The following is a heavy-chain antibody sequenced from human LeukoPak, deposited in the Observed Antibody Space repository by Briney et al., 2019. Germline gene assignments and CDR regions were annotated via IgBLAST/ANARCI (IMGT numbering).Heavy chain of an antibody. CDR3: ARTHYYYDTSGYYYPFDY. D-gene: IGHD3-22*01. CDR2: IYPGDSDT. J-gene: IGHJ4*02. CDR1: GYSFTSYW. V-gene: IGHV5-51*01. Sequence: GESLRISCKGSGYSFTSYWINWVRQMPGKGLEWMGIIYPGDSDTRYSPSFQGQVTISADKSISTAYLQWSSLKASDTAMYYCARTHYYYDTSGYYYPFDYWGQGTLVTVSS.